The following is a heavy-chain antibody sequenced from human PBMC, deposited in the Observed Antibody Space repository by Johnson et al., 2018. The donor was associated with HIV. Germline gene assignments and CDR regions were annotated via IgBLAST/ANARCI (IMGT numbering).Heavy chain of an antibody. CDR1: GFTVSSNY. CDR3: AREEGIQLWPRGAFDI. D-gene: IGHD5-18*01. CDR2: IYSGGST. Sequence: MLLVESGGGLIQPGGSLRLSCAASGFTVSSNYMSWVRQAPGKGLEWVSVIYSGGSTYYADSVKGRFTISSDNSKNTLYLQMNSLRAEDTAVYYCAREEGIQLWPRGAFDIWGQGTMVTVSS. J-gene: IGHJ3*02. V-gene: IGHV3-53*01.